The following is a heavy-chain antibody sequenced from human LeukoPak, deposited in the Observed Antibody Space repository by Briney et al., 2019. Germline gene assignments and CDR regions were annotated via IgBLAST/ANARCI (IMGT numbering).Heavy chain of an antibody. D-gene: IGHD6-13*01. V-gene: IGHV4-34*01. CDR2: INHSGST. CDR3: ARVMQQLVLFGFDP. Sequence: PSETLSLTCAVYGGSFSGYYWSWIRQPPGKGLEWIGEINHSGSTNYNPSLKSRVTISVDTSKNQFSLKLSSVTAADTAVYYCARVMQQLVLFGFDPWGQGTLVTVSS. CDR1: GGSFSGYY. J-gene: IGHJ5*02.